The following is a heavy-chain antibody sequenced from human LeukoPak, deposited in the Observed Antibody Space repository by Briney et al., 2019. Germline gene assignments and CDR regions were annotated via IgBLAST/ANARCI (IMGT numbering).Heavy chain of an antibody. CDR2: INPNSGGT. CDR3: ARRPITMIVVGNY. Sequence: GASVKVSCKASGYTFTGYYMHWVRQAPGQGLEWMGRINPNSGGTNYAQKFQGRVTMTRDTSISTAYMELSRLRSDDTAVYYCARRPITMIVVGNYWGQGTLVTVSS. CDR1: GYTFTGYY. D-gene: IGHD3-22*01. V-gene: IGHV1-2*06. J-gene: IGHJ4*02.